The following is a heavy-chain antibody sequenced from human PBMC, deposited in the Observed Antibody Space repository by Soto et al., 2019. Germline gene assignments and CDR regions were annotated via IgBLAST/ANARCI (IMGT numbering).Heavy chain of an antibody. D-gene: IGHD6-19*01. CDR1: GGSFSGYY. CDR3: ARGVAGSGFDL. CDR2: INHSGST. V-gene: IGHV4-34*01. J-gene: IGHJ4*02. Sequence: PSETLSLTCAVYGGSFSGYYWSWIRQPPGKGLEWIGEINHSGSTNYNPSLKSRITVNPDTSKDPFSLQLNSVTPDDTAVYYCARGVAGSGFDLWGQGTLVTVSS.